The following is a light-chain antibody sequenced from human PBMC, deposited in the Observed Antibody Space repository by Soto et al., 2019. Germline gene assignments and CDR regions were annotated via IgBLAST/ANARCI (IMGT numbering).Light chain of an antibody. CDR2: GVR. V-gene: IGLV2-11*01. J-gene: IGLJ1*01. CDR3: CSYADRYTYV. CDR1: KSVIGGYNY. Sequence: QYVLTQPHSVSGAPGQSGTISCTGNKSVIGGYNYVSWYQQHPGKAPKVLIYGVRERPSGVPDRFSGSKSGSTASLTISGLQAEDEADYYCCSYADRYTYVFGTGTKVT.